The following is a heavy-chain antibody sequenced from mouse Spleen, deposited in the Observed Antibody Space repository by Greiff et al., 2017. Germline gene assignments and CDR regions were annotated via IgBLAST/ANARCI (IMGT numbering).Heavy chain of an antibody. D-gene: IGHD2-3*01. J-gene: IGHJ4*01. CDR1: GFNIKDDY. V-gene: IGHV14-4*01. CDR2: IDPENGDT. Sequence: EVQLQQSGAELVRPGASVKLSCTASGFNIKDDYMHWVKQRPEQGLEWIGWIDPENGDTEYASKFQGKATITADTSSNTAYLQLSSLTSEDTAVYYCTTCDGLAMDYWGQGTSVTVSS. CDR3: TTCDGLAMDY.